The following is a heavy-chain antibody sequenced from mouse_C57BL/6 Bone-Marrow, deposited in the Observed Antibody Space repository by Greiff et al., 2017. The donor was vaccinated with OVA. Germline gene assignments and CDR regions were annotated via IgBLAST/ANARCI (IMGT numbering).Heavy chain of an antibody. V-gene: IGHV5-2*01. CDR1: EYEFPSHD. CDR2: INSDGGST. J-gene: IGHJ4*01. CDR3: ARHYYGSSPLYYAMDY. D-gene: IGHD1-1*01. Sequence: EVKLMESGGGLVQPGESLKLSCESNEYEFPSHDMSWVRKTPEKRLELVAAINSDGGSTYYPDTMERRFIISRDNTKKTLYLQMSSLRSEDTALYYCARHYYGSSPLYYAMDYWGQGTSVTVSS.